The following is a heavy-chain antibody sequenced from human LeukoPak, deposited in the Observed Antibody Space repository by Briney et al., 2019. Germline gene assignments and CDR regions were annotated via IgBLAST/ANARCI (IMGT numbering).Heavy chain of an antibody. CDR1: GFTFNTFD. J-gene: IGHJ6*02. Sequence: PGGSLRLPCAASGFTFNTFDMTWVRQAPGKGLECVSYISSGSSTRYYADSVKGRFTISRDNAKSSLFLQMNSLRAEDTAVYFCARLRYYAVDVWGQGTTVIVSS. V-gene: IGHV3-48*01. CDR3: ARLRYYAVDV. CDR2: ISSGSSTR.